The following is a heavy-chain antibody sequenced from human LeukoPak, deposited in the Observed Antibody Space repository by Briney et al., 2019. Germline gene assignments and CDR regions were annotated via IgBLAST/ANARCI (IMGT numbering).Heavy chain of an antibody. Sequence: GGSLRLSCAASGFTFSSYGMSWVRQAPGKGLEWVSAISGSGGSTYYADSVKGRFTISRDNSKNTLYLQMNSLRAEDTAVYYCAKFSIWFGESAFDYWGQGTLVTVSS. CDR3: AKFSIWFGESAFDY. CDR2: ISGSGGST. V-gene: IGHV3-23*01. J-gene: IGHJ4*02. CDR1: GFTFSSYG. D-gene: IGHD3-10*01.